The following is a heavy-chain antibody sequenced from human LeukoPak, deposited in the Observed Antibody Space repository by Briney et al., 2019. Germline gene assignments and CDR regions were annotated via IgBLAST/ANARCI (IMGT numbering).Heavy chain of an antibody. D-gene: IGHD3-9*01. Sequence: SETLSLTCTVSGGSISSSDYYWGWIRQPPGKGLEWIGSIHYSGNTYYNPSLKSRVTIFVDTSKNQFSLKLSSVTAADTAVYYCARSVLRYFDWLALNDAFDIWGQETMVTVSS. CDR1: GGSISSSDYY. CDR3: ARSVLRYFDWLALNDAFDI. V-gene: IGHV4-39*01. J-gene: IGHJ3*02. CDR2: IHYSGNT.